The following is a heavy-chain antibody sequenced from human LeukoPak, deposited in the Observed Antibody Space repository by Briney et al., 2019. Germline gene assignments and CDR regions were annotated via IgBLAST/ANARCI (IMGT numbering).Heavy chain of an antibody. CDR3: ARVSQTPAYYYTSGYYYHGY. Sequence: ASVKVSCNASGYTFSAYDINWVRQATGHGLEWMRRLNPNSGNTGFAQKFQGRVTMTRDTSINTAYMELSNLRSEDTAVYYCARVSQTPAYYYTSGYYYHGYWGQGTRVTVSS. CDR1: GYTFSAYD. V-gene: IGHV1-8*01. CDR2: LNPNSGNT. D-gene: IGHD3-22*01. J-gene: IGHJ4*02.